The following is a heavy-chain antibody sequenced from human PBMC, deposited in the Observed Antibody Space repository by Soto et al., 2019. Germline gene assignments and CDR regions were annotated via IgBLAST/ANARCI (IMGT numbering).Heavy chain of an antibody. J-gene: IGHJ4*02. Sequence: EVQLLESGGGLVQPGGSLRLSCAASGFTFSSYSMNWVRQAPGKGLEWVSSISSSSSYIYYADSVKGRFTISRDNAKNSLYLQMNSLRAEDTAVYYCARDQGSSSWSGNWGQGTLVTVSS. D-gene: IGHD6-13*01. V-gene: IGHV3-21*01. CDR2: ISSSSSYI. CDR1: GFTFSSYS. CDR3: ARDQGSSSWSGN.